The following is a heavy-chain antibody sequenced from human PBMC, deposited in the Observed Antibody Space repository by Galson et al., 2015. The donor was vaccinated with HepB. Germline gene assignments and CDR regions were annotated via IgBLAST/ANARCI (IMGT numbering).Heavy chain of an antibody. Sequence: SVKVSCKASGLTFSSYAISWLRQAPGQGLEWIGGITPLFGSANYAQKLQGRVTTTADESTSTTYMELSSLRSEDTALYYCARQFDSSGYYAYWGQGTLVTVSS. D-gene: IGHD3-22*01. CDR2: ITPLFGSA. J-gene: IGHJ4*02. CDR3: ARQFDSSGYYAY. V-gene: IGHV1-69*13. CDR1: GLTFSSYA.